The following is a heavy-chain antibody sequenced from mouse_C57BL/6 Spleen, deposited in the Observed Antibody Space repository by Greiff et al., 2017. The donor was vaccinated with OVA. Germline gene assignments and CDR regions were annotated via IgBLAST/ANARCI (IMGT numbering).Heavy chain of an antibody. J-gene: IGHJ4*01. Sequence: DVKLQESGGGLVQPGGSLKLSCAASGFTFSDYGMAWVRQAPRKGPEWVAFISNLAYSIYYADTVTGRFTIARENAKNTLYLEMSSLRSEDTAMYYCARRYDVNYYAMDYWGQGTSVTVSS. V-gene: IGHV5-15*04. D-gene: IGHD2-12*01. CDR3: ARRYDVNYYAMDY. CDR2: ISNLAYSI. CDR1: GFTFSDYG.